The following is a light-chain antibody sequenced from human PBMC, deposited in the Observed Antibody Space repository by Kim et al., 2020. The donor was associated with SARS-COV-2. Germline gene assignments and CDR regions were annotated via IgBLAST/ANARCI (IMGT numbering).Light chain of an antibody. J-gene: IGKJ1*01. CDR3: HQYDQDGAST. CDR1: QSVSNW. Sequence: DIQTTQSPSTLSASVGDRVTITCRASQSVSNWLAWYQQKPDKAPNLLIYHASILETGVPSRFSGGGSGTEFALTINSLQPDDFATYYCHQYDQDGASTFGQGTKVEI. CDR2: HAS. V-gene: IGKV1-5*01.